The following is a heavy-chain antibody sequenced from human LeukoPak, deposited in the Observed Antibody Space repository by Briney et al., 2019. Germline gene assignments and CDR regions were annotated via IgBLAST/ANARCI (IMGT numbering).Heavy chain of an antibody. CDR3: ARDVTDYDILTGYYIRCWFDP. J-gene: IGHJ5*02. Sequence: GGSLRLSCAASGFTFSSYSMNWVRQAPGKGLEWVSSISSSSSYIYYADSVKGRFTISRDNAKNSLYLQMNSLRAEDTAVYYCARDVTDYDILTGYYIRCWFDPWGQGTLVTVSS. V-gene: IGHV3-21*04. CDR2: ISSSSSYI. D-gene: IGHD3-9*01. CDR1: GFTFSSYS.